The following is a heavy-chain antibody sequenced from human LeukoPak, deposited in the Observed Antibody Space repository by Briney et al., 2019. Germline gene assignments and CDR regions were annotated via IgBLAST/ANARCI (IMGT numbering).Heavy chain of an antibody. V-gene: IGHV1-24*01. CDR2: FDPEDGET. Sequence: ASVKVSCKVSGYTLTELSMHWVRQAPGKGLEWMGGFDPEDGETIYAQKFQGRVTMTEDTSTDTAYMELSSLRSEDMAVYYCATCIVGATHFDYWGQGTLVTVSS. CDR3: ATCIVGATHFDY. D-gene: IGHD1-26*01. CDR1: GYTLTELS. J-gene: IGHJ4*02.